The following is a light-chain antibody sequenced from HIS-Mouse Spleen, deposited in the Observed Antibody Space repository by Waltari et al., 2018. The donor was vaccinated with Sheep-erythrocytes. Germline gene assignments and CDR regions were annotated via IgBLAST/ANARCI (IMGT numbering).Light chain of an antibody. J-gene: IGKJ2*01. Sequence: EIVLTQSPGPLSLSPGERATLSCRASQSVSSSYLAWYQQKPGQAPRLLIYGASSRATGIPDRFSGSGSGTDFTLTISRLEPEDFAVYYCQQLNSYPHTFGQGTKLEIK. CDR2: GAS. CDR1: QSVSSSY. V-gene: IGKV3-20*01. CDR3: QQLNSYPHT.